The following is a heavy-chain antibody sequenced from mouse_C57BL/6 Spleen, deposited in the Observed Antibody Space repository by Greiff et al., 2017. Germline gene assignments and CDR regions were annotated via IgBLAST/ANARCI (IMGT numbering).Heavy chain of an antibody. J-gene: IGHJ1*03. Sequence: EVMLVESGGGLVKPGGSLKLSCAASGFTFSSYAMSWVRQTPEKRLEWVATISDGGSYTYYPDNVKGRFTISRDNAKNNLYLQMSHLKSEDTAMYYCARRTGLYWYFDVWGTGTTVTVSS. CDR3: ARRTGLYWYFDV. CDR2: ISDGGSYT. D-gene: IGHD2-13*01. V-gene: IGHV5-4*03. CDR1: GFTFSSYA.